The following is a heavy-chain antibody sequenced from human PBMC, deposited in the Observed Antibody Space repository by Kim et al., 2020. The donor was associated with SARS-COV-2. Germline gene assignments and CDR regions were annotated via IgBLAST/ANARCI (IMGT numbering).Heavy chain of an antibody. CDR1: GFTFITYW. J-gene: IGHJ4*02. CDR2: INIDGSRA. V-gene: IGHV3-74*01. D-gene: IGHD1-26*01. Sequence: GGSLRLPCAASGFTFITYWMHWVRQAPGMGLVWVSHINIDGSRAGYADSVKGRFTISRDNAKNTLYLQMNSLRAEDTAVYYCARGGSGSCFDSWGQGTLVTVSS. CDR3: ARGGSGSCFDS.